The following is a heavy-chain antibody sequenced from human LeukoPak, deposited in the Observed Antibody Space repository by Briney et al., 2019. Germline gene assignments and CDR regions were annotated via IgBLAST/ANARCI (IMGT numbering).Heavy chain of an antibody. V-gene: IGHV1-69*05. D-gene: IGHD2-2*01. CDR1: GGTFSSYA. J-gene: IGHJ5*02. Sequence: VASVTVSCKASGGTFSSYAISWVRQAPGQGLEWMGGIIPIFGTANYAQKFQGRVTITTDESTSTAYMELSSLRSEDTAVYYCARSVVPAAINWFDPWGQGTLVTVSS. CDR3: ARSVVPAAINWFDP. CDR2: IIPIFGTA.